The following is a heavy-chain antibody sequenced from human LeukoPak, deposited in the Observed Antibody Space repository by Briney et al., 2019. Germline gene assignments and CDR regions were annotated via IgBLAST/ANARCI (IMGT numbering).Heavy chain of an antibody. D-gene: IGHD3-10*01. CDR3: AREGHYYGSGSYYNVPYYYYYYMDV. Sequence: PSETLSLTCTVSGGSISSYYWSWIRQPAVKGLEWIGRIYTSGSTNYNPSLKSRVTMSVDTSKNQFSLKLSSVTAADTAVYYCAREGHYYGSGSYYNVPYYYYYYMDVWGKGTTVTVSS. CDR1: GGSISSYY. V-gene: IGHV4-4*07. CDR2: IYTSGST. J-gene: IGHJ6*03.